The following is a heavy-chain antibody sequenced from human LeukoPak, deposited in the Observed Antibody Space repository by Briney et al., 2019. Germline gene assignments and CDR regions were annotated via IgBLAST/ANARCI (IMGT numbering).Heavy chain of an antibody. D-gene: IGHD1-7*01. CDR1: GYTFTGYA. CDR3: ARDDWNYKFTIHSYYYGMDV. J-gene: IGHJ6*02. Sequence: ASVKVSCKASGYTFTGYAMHWVRQAPGQRLEWMGWINAGNGNTRYSQKLQGRVTITRDTSANTVYMELSSLRSGDTAVYYCARDDWNYKFTIHSYYYGMDVWGQGTTVTVSS. V-gene: IGHV1-3*01. CDR2: INAGNGNT.